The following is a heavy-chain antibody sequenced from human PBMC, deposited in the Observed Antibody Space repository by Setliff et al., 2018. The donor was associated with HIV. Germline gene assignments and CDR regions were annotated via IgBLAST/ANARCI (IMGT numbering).Heavy chain of an antibody. J-gene: IGHJ4*02. D-gene: IGHD5-12*01. V-gene: IGHV1-24*01. CDR2: FDPEDNKI. CDR1: GYTVTELS. Sequence: ASVKVSCKVSGYTVTELSINWVRQAPGKGPEWMGGFDPEDNKIDYAQKFQGRVTTTEDTSTDTAYMELSSLRPEDTAVYYCATRIRDGHRGYGYFDFWGQATLVTVSA. CDR3: ATRIRDGHRGYGYFDF.